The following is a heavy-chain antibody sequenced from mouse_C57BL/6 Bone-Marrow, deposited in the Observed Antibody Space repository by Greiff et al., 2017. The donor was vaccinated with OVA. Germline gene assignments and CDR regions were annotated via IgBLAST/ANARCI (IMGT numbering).Heavy chain of an antibody. D-gene: IGHD1-1*01. CDR2: IHPNSGST. Sequence: QVHVKQPGAELVKPGASVKLSCKASGYTFTSYWMHWVKQRPGQGLEWIGMIHPNSGSTNYNEKFKSKATLTVDKSSSTAYMQLSSLTSEDSAVYYCARRGFYYGSSCYAMDYWGQGTSVTVSS. CDR1: GYTFTSYW. CDR3: ARRGFYYGSSCYAMDY. V-gene: IGHV1-64*01. J-gene: IGHJ4*01.